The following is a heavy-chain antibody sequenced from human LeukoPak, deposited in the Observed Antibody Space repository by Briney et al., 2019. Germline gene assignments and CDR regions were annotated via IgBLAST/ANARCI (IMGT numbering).Heavy chain of an antibody. Sequence: SETLSLTCAVYGGSFSGYYWSWIRQPPGKGLEWIGYIYYSGSTNYNPSLKSRVTISVDTSKNQFSLKLSSVTAADTAVYYCARALRITMVRGVVDAFDIWGQGTMVTVSS. V-gene: IGHV4-59*01. D-gene: IGHD3-10*01. J-gene: IGHJ3*02. CDR2: IYYSGST. CDR1: GGSFSGYY. CDR3: ARALRITMVRGVVDAFDI.